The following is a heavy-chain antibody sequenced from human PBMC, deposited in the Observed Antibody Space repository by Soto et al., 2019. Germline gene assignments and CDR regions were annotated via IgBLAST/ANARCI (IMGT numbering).Heavy chain of an antibody. CDR3: ARVSRTIVRGIIRHYYYYMDV. CDR2: VEQDGGEK. J-gene: IGHJ6*03. CDR1: GFTFSNYW. Sequence: GGSLRLSCAASGFTFSNYWMSWVRQAPGKGLEWVANVEQDGGEKYYVDSVKGRFTISRDNARNSLYVQMNSLRAEDTAVYYCARVSRTIVRGIIRHYYYYMDVWGKGTTVTVSS. V-gene: IGHV3-7*01. D-gene: IGHD3-10*01.